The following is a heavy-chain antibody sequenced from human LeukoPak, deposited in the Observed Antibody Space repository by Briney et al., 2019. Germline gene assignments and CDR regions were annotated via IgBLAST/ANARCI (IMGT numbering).Heavy chain of an antibody. CDR1: GFTFSSYW. D-gene: IGHD5-12*01. CDR2: IKQDVSEK. Sequence: SGGSLRLSCAASGFTFSSYWMSWVRQAPGKGLEWVANIKQDVSEKYCVDSVKARFTISRDNAKNSLYLQMNSLRAEDTAVYYCARSNIVATIDYFDYWGQGTLVTVSS. CDR3: ARSNIVATIDYFDY. J-gene: IGHJ4*02. V-gene: IGHV3-7*01.